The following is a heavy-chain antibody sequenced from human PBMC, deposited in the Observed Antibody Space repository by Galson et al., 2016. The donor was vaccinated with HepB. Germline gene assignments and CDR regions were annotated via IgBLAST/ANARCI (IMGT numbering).Heavy chain of an antibody. D-gene: IGHD3-9*01. V-gene: IGHV4-61*05. J-gene: IGHJ6*02. Sequence: SETLSLTCTVSGGSINNNSFYWGWIRQPPGKGLEWIGYIYYSGSTNCNPSLKSRVTISVDTSKNQFSLKLSSVTAADTAVYFCARSALDYDISAGYYRPLAMDVWGQGTTVTVS. CDR3: ARSALDYDISAGYYRPLAMDV. CDR1: GGSINNNSFY. CDR2: IYYSGST.